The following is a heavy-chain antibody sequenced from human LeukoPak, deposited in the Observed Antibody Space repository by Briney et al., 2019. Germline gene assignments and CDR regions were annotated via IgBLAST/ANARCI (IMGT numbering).Heavy chain of an antibody. CDR1: GFSVSHNY. Sequence: GGSLRLSCTASGFSVSHNYMNWVRKAPGTGLEWDALIYSGGNTHYAESVKGRFTISRDNSKNTLYLQMSSLRVEDTAVYYCTRDTPGIAASVSGGWGQGTLVTVSS. CDR2: IYSGGNT. V-gene: IGHV3-53*01. D-gene: IGHD6-13*01. J-gene: IGHJ4*02. CDR3: TRDTPGIAASVSGG.